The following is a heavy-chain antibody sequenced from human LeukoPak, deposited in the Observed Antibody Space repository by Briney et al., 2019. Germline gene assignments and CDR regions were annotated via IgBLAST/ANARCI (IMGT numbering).Heavy chain of an antibody. J-gene: IGHJ4*02. V-gene: IGHV1-69*06. Sequence: SVKVSCKASGGTFSSYAISWVRQAPGQGLEWMGGIIPIFATTNYAQKFQGRVTMTEDTSTDTAYMELSSLRSEDTAVYYCATGVLRQQLVRGLDYWGQGTLVTVSS. D-gene: IGHD6-13*01. CDR2: IIPIFATT. CDR3: ATGVLRQQLVRGLDY. CDR1: GGTFSSYA.